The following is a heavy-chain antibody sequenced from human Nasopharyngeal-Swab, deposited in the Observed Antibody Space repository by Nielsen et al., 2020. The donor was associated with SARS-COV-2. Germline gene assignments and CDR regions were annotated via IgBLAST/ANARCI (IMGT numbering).Heavy chain of an antibody. CDR3: AHSKQLGYYYYYGMDV. CDR1: GFSLSTSGVG. V-gene: IGHV2-5*02. Sequence: SWSTLVKPTQTLTLTCTFSGFSLSTSGVGVGWIRQPPGKALEWLALIYWDDDKRYSPSLKSRLTITKDTSKNQVVLTMTNMDPVDTATYYCAHSKQLGYYYYYGMDVWGQGTTVTVSS. D-gene: IGHD6-13*01. CDR2: IYWDDDK. J-gene: IGHJ6*02.